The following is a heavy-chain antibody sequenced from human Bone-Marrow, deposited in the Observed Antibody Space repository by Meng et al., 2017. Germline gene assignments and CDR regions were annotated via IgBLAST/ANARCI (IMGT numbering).Heavy chain of an antibody. CDR3: ARKSDLEFYYYYYGMDV. Sequence: GGSLRLSCAASGFTFSSDGMHWVRQAPGKGLEWVAVIWYDGSNKYYADSVKGRFTISRDNSKNTLYLQMNSLRAEDTAVYYCARKSDLEFYYYYYGMDVWGQGTTVTVSS. J-gene: IGHJ6*02. D-gene: IGHD2-21*02. CDR1: GFTFSSDG. V-gene: IGHV3-33*01. CDR2: IWYDGSNK.